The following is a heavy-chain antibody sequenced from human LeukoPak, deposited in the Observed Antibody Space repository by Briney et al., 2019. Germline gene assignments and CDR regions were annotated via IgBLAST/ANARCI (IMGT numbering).Heavy chain of an antibody. CDR1: GYTFTGYF. J-gene: IGHJ4*02. CDR3: ARGPSAEDY. CDR2: VNPSSGGT. V-gene: IGHV1-2*02. Sequence: ASVKLSCKASGYTFTGYFMHWVRQPPGQGLEWMGWVNPSSGGTNYAQKFQGRVTMTRDTSISTAYMELSRLRSDDTAVYYCARGPSAEDYWGQGTLVTVSS.